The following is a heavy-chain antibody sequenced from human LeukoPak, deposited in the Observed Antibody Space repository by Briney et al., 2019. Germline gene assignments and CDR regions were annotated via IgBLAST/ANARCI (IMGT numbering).Heavy chain of an antibody. D-gene: IGHD3-9*01. CDR1: GGSFSGYY. J-gene: IGHJ4*02. CDR2: INHSGST. CDR3: ARRYFDWLAYLAVAASPGYYFDY. V-gene: IGHV4-34*01. Sequence: SETLSLXCAVYGGSFSGYYWSWSRQPPGKGLEWIGEINHSGSTNYNPSLKSRVTISVDTSKNQFSLKLSSVTAADTAVYYCARRYFDWLAYLAVAASPGYYFDYWGQGTLVTVSS.